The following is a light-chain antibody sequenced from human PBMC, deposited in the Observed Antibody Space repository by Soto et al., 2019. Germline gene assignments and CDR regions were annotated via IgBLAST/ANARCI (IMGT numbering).Light chain of an antibody. Sequence: QSALTQPASVSGSPGQSITISCTGTSSDVGGYNYVSWYQQHPGKAPKLMIYEVSNRPSGVSNRFSGSKSDNTASLTISGLQAEEEAEYYCSSYTSFSTYVFGTGTKLTV. CDR2: EVS. CDR3: SSYTSFSTYV. J-gene: IGLJ1*01. V-gene: IGLV2-14*01. CDR1: SSDVGGYNY.